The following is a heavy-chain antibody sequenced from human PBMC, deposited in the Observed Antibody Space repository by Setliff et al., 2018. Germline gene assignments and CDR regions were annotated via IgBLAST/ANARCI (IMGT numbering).Heavy chain of an antibody. CDR2: INTNTGNP. V-gene: IGHV7-4-1*02. CDR3: ARVATRDGYGDQYYFDY. J-gene: IGHJ4*02. D-gene: IGHD4-17*01. Sequence: GPSVKVSCKASGYTFTSYAMNWVRQAPGQGLEWMGWINTNTGNPTYAQGFTGRFVFSLDTSVSTAYLQISSLKAEDTAVYYCARVATRDGYGDQYYFDYWGQGTLVTVSS. CDR1: GYTFTSYA.